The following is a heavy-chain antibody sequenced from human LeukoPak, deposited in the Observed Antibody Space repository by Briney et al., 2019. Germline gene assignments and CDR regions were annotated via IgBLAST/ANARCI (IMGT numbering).Heavy chain of an antibody. V-gene: IGHV3-66*01. CDR2: TYVSGNT. CDR3: ATEVGS. CDR1: GLTRSSNY. J-gene: IGHJ5*02. Sequence: QPGGSLRLSCDASGLTRSSNYISWVRQAPGKGRKWVSLTYVSGNTYYADSVKGRFTVSRDNTKNTLYLQMNSLRVEDSAVYYCATEVGSWGQGTLVAVSS. D-gene: IGHD1-26*01.